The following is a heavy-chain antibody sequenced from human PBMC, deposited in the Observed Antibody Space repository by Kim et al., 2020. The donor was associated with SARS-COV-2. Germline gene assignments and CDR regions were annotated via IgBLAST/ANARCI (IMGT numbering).Heavy chain of an antibody. CDR3: ATTEEGTDV. V-gene: IGHV3-30*02. J-gene: IGHJ6*01. D-gene: IGHD1-26*01. CDR2: GSNK. Sequence: GSNKYYGDSVNGQFSISRDNSKNKLYLQMNSLRADDTAVYYCATTEEGTDVWGPGTTVTVSS.